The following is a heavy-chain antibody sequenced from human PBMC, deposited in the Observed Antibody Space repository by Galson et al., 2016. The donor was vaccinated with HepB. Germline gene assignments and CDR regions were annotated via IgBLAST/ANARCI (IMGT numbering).Heavy chain of an antibody. CDR2: ISSRANNI. CDR1: GFTFRDYY. Sequence: SLRLSCAASGFTFRDYYMSWIRQAPGKGLEWVSYISSRANNIKYADSVEGRFTVSRDNADNSLYLQMDNLSADDTAVNYGVRQGGGSYRFDYWGQGTLVTASS. CDR3: VRQGGGSYRFDY. J-gene: IGHJ4*02. D-gene: IGHD1-26*01. V-gene: IGHV3-11*01.